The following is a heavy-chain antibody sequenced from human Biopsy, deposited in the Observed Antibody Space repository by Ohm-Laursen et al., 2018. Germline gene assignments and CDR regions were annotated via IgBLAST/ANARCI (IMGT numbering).Heavy chain of an antibody. CDR1: SYTFTDYN. V-gene: IGHV1-2*02. Sequence: SVKVSCKASSYTFTDYNIHWMRQAPGQGLEWLGYINCKTGATNYAQKFQGTVTMTRDTSISTAYLALGSLRSADTAIYYCARDPLNGHKHFDYWGQGSLVTVPS. J-gene: IGHJ4*02. CDR3: ARDPLNGHKHFDY. CDR2: INCKTGAT. D-gene: IGHD2-8*01.